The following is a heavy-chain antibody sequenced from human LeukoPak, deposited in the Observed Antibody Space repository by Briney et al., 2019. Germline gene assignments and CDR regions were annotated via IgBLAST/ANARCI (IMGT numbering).Heavy chain of an antibody. CDR1: GYTFTSYY. J-gene: IGHJ4*02. CDR2: INPSGGST. V-gene: IGHV1-46*01. D-gene: IGHD3-10*01. CDR3: ARESGTMVRGVNPFDY. Sequence: VASVKVSCKASGYTFTSYYMHWVRQAPGQGLEWMGIINPSGGSTSYAQKFQGRVTITRDTSASTAYMELSSLRSEDTAVYYCARESGTMVRGVNPFDYWGQGTLVTVSS.